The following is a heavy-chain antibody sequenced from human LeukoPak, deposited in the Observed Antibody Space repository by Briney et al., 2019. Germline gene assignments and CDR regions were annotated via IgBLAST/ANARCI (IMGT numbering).Heavy chain of an antibody. CDR3: AKDLNYDFWSGYFLGRDYYGMDV. D-gene: IGHD3-3*01. J-gene: IGHJ6*02. Sequence: GGSLRLSRAASGFTFSSYGMHWVRQAPGKGLEWVAVISYDGSNKYYADSVKGRFTISRDNSKNTLYLQMNSLRAEDTAVYYCAKDLNYDFWSGYFLGRDYYGMDVWGQGTTVTVSS. CDR1: GFTFSSYG. CDR2: ISYDGSNK. V-gene: IGHV3-30*18.